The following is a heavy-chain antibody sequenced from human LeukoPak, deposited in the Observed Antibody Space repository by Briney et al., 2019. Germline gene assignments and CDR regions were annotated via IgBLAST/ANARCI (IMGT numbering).Heavy chain of an antibody. D-gene: IGHD3-22*01. CDR1: GYTFTGYY. CDR3: ARASFYYDSSGYYLFDY. CDR2: INPNSGGT. V-gene: IGHV1-2*02. Sequence: ASVKVSCKASGYTFTGYYMHWVRQAPGQGLEWMGWINPNSGGTNYAQKFQGRVTMTRDTSISTAYMELSRLRSDDTAVYYCARASFYYDSSGYYLFDYWGQGTLVTVSS. J-gene: IGHJ4*02.